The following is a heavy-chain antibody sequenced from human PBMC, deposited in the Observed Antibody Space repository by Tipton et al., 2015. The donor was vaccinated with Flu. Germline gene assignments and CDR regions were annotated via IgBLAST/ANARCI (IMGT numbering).Heavy chain of an antibody. CDR2: ISYDGRNK. Sequence: QVQLVQSGGGVVQPGRSLRLSCAASGFTFSSYGMHWLRQAAGTGLAWVSFISYDGRNKYYADSVRGRFTISRDNSKNTLYLQMYSLRAEDTAVYHCVRIGDYFYYGMDVWGQGTTVTVSS. CDR3: VRIGDYFYYGMDV. J-gene: IGHJ6*02. CDR1: GFTFSSYG. V-gene: IGHV3-30*19.